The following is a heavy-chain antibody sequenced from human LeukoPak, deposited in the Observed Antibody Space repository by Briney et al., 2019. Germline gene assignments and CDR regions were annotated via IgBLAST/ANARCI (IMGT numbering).Heavy chain of an antibody. D-gene: IGHD2-2*02. J-gene: IGHJ3*02. V-gene: IGHV3-23*01. CDR2: ISGSGGST. CDR3: AKDVDYCSSTSCYSPLDAFDI. Sequence: GGSLRLSCAASGFTFSDYYMSWIRQAPGKGLEWVSAISGSGGSTYYADSVKGRFTISRDNSKNTLYLQMNSLRAEDTAVYYCAKDVDYCSSTSCYSPLDAFDIWGQGTMVTVSS. CDR1: GFTFSDYY.